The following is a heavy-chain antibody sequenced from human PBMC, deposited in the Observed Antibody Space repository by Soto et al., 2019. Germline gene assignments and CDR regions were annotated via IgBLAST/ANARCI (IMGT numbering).Heavy chain of an antibody. CDR2: IRGSGGSP. CDR3: AKDRGIVSPDAFDI. J-gene: IGHJ3*02. Sequence: EVQLSESGGGLVQPGGSLRLSCTASGFTFKNFAMNWVRQAPGKGLEWVSTIRGSGGSPNYADSVKGRFTISRDNSKNTLFLQMNSLRAEATAVYHCAKDRGIVSPDAFDIWGQGTVVTVSS. CDR1: GFTFKNFA. V-gene: IGHV3-23*01. D-gene: IGHD3-16*02.